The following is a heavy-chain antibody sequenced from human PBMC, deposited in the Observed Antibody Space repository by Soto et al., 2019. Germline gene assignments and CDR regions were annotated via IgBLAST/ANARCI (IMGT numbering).Heavy chain of an antibody. V-gene: IGHV3-30*18. J-gene: IGHJ4*02. CDR2: ISYDGSNK. D-gene: IGHD2-2*01. Sequence: GGSLRLSCAASGFTFSSYGMHWVRQAPGKGLEWVAVISYDGSNKYYADSVKGRFTISRDNSKNTLYLQMNSLRAGDTAVYYCAKDTNSYAPFYDYWGQGTLVTVSS. CDR1: GFTFSSYG. CDR3: AKDTNSYAPFYDY.